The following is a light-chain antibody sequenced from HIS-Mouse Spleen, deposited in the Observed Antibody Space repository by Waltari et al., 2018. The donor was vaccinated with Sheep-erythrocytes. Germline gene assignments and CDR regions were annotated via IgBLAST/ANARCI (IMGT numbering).Light chain of an antibody. CDR1: NIGSKS. V-gene: IGLV3-21*03. CDR3: QVWDSSSDHYV. J-gene: IGLJ1*01. CDR2: DDS. Sequence: SYVLTQPPSVSVAPGKTARITWGGNNIGSKSVHWYQQKQGQAPVLVVYDDSDRPSGIPERFSGSNSGNTATLTISRVEAGDEADYYCQVWDSSSDHYVFGTGTKVTVL.